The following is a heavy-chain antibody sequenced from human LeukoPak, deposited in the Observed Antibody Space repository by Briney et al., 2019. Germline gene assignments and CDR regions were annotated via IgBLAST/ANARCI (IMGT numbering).Heavy chain of an antibody. CDR1: GFTFSSYW. Sequence: GGSLRLSCAASGFTFSSYWMSWVRRAPGKGLEWVANIKQDGSEKYYVDSVKGRFTISRDNAKNSLYLQMNSLRAEDTAVYYCARDQSDYDFWSGYYQYYFDYWGQGTLVTVSS. V-gene: IGHV3-7*01. J-gene: IGHJ4*02. CDR2: IKQDGSEK. D-gene: IGHD3-3*01. CDR3: ARDQSDYDFWSGYYQYYFDY.